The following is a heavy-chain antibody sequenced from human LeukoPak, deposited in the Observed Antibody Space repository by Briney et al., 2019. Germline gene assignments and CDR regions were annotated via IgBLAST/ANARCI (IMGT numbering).Heavy chain of an antibody. CDR3: VREGEGPLSKDFDY. Sequence: GASVTVSCKSSGSTFTYHYIHWVRQGPGQGLEWMGYIGPHSTFTSSPQEFQGGVTMTRDASMSTAYMELTRLTSDDTAVYYCVREGEGPLSKDFDYWGQGTLVTVSS. D-gene: IGHD2/OR15-2a*01. CDR2: IGPHSTFT. V-gene: IGHV1-2*02. CDR1: GSTFTYHY. J-gene: IGHJ4*02.